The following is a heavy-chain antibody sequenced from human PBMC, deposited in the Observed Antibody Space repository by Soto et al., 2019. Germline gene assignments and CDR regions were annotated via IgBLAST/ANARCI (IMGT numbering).Heavy chain of an antibody. D-gene: IGHD2-2*01. CDR3: ARGGIVVVPADIYYYYGMDV. CDR1: GYTFTSYG. Sequence: GASVKVSCKASGYTFTSYGISWVRQAPGQGLEWMGWISAYNGNTNYAQKLQGRVTMTTDTSTSTAYMELRSLRSDDTAVYYCARGGIVVVPADIYYYYGMDVWGQGTTVTVSS. V-gene: IGHV1-18*01. J-gene: IGHJ6*02. CDR2: ISAYNGNT.